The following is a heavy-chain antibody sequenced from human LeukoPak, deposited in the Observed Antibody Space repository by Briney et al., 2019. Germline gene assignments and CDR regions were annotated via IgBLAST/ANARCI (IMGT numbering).Heavy chain of an antibody. CDR2: IKQDGSEK. J-gene: IGHJ4*02. V-gene: IGHV3-7*01. D-gene: IGHD2-21*01. CDR1: GFTFSSYW. CDR3: AKDLEHAPFDY. Sequence: GGSLRLPCAASGFTFSSYWMSWVRQAPGKGLEWVANIKQDGSEKYYVDSVKGRFTISRDNSKDTLYLQMNNLGAEDTAVYYCAKDLEHAPFDYWGQGTLVTVSS.